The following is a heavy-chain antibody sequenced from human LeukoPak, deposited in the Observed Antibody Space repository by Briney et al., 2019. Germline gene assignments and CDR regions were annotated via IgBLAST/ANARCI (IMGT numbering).Heavy chain of an antibody. CDR3: ASRHCSGGDCYFAGADPFDH. Sequence: GGSLRLSCAASGFTVSSTYMSWVRQSPGKGLEWVSVVYRDGKMFYIDSVKGRFAISRDTSKNTVYLQMNNLRAEDTAVYYCASRHCSGGDCYFAGADPFDHWGQGTLVTVSS. V-gene: IGHV3-53*01. J-gene: IGHJ4*02. CDR1: GFTVSSTY. D-gene: IGHD2-21*01. CDR2: VYRDGKM.